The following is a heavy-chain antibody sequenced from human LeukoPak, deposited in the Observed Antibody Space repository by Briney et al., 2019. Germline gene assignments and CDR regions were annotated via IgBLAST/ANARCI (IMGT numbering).Heavy chain of an antibody. D-gene: IGHD3-10*01. J-gene: IGHJ6*03. Sequence: PGGSLRLSCAASGFTFSSYGMHWVRQAPGKGLEWVAVISYDGSNKYYADSVKGRFTISRDNSKNTLYLQMNSLRAEDTAVYYCAKESMVRGVGGYYYYYMDVWGKGTTVTISS. CDR2: ISYDGSNK. V-gene: IGHV3-30*18. CDR3: AKESMVRGVGGYYYYYMDV. CDR1: GFTFSSYG.